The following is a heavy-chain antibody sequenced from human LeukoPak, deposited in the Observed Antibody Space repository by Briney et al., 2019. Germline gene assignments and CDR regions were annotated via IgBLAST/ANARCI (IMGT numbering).Heavy chain of an antibody. V-gene: IGHV3-21*04. Sequence: SGGSLRLSCAASGFTFSTYNMNWVRQAPGKGLEWVSSITSTSSYMYYADSVKGRFTISRDNAQNSLYLHMNSLRAEDTAVYDCAKRGLSSGWYPTNLDFDYWGQGTLVTVSS. CDR2: ITSTSSYM. CDR1: GFTFSTYN. CDR3: AKRGLSSGWYPTNLDFDY. D-gene: IGHD6-19*01. J-gene: IGHJ4*02.